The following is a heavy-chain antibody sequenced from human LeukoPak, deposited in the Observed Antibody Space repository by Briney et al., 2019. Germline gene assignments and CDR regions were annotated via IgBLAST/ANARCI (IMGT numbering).Heavy chain of an antibody. V-gene: IGHV1-18*01. D-gene: IGHD5-12*01. Sequence: GASVKVSCKASGYIFTNYGISWVRQAPGQGLEWMGWIIAYNGDTKYPQRFQGRVTMTTDTTTNTAGMELRSLRSDDTAVYYCARDTIHGGVVATMLDYWGQGTLVSVSS. CDR3: ARDTIHGGVVATMLDY. J-gene: IGHJ4*02. CDR2: IIAYNGDT. CDR1: GYIFTNYG.